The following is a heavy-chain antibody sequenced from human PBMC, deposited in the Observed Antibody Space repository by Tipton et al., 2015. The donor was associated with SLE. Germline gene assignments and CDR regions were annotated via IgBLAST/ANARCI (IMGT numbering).Heavy chain of an antibody. V-gene: IGHV3-30*04. Sequence: SLRLSCAASGFTFSTYSMHWVRQAPGKGLEWVAVISSDGFSDYVADSVKGRFTVSRDNSKNTLYLHMSSLRPEDTSMYYCARGRSNWAPRNDHCQHWGQGTLVTVSS. J-gene: IGHJ1*01. CDR3: ARGRSNWAPRNDHCQH. CDR1: GFTFSTYS. CDR2: ISSDGFSD. D-gene: IGHD1-1*01.